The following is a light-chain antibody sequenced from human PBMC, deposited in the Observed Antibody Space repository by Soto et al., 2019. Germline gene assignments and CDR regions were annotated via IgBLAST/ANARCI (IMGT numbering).Light chain of an antibody. J-gene: IGLJ2*01. Sequence: QPVLTQSPSASASLGASVKPTCTLSSGHNSYAIAWHQQQPEKGPRYLMRVNSDGSHNKGDGIPDRFSGSSSGAERYLTISSLQSEDEADYYCQTWGTGIVVFGGGTKLTVL. V-gene: IGLV4-69*01. CDR3: QTWGTGIVV. CDR2: VNSDGSH. CDR1: SGHNSYA.